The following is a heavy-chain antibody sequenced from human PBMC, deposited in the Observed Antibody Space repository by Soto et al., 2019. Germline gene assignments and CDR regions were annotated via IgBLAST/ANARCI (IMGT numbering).Heavy chain of an antibody. CDR1: GYTFARYW. CDR3: ARPGLTGTTYYFDS. V-gene: IGHV5-51*01. CDR2: IYAGDSDT. J-gene: IGHJ4*02. Sequence: GEAMKISCTGSGYTFARYWIAWVREMRGKGMEWMRIIYAGDSDTRYNPSFHGKVTFSADKSTSTAYLQWSSLNASDTAMSYCARPGLTGTTYYFDSWGQGTLVTVSS. D-gene: IGHD1-7*01.